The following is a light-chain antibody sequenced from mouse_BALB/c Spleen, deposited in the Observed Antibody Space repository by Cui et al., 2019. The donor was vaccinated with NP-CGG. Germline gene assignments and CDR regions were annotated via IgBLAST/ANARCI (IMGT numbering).Light chain of an antibody. CDR3: ALLYSNHWV. CDR1: SRTVTTTNY. J-gene: IGLJ1*01. Sequence: QPVLTQESALITSPAEKVTLTCRSSSRTVTTTNYANWVQQKPNHLFTGLIGGTNNRPPAVPASFSGSSMSDKDALPTTGAQTDDEAIIFCALLYSNHWVFGGGTKLTVL. V-gene: IGLV1*01. CDR2: GTN.